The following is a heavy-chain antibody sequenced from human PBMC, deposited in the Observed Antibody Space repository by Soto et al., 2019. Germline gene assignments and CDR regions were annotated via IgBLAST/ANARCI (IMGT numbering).Heavy chain of an antibody. V-gene: IGHV3-66*01. J-gene: IGHJ4*02. Sequence: GGSLRLSCAASGFTVSSNYMSWVRQAPGKGLEWVSVIYSGDSTYYADSVKGRFTISRDNSKNTLYLQMNSLRAEDTAVYYCARVPIVVVPAAENSYWGQGTLVTVSS. D-gene: IGHD2-2*01. CDR1: GFTVSSNY. CDR2: IYSGDST. CDR3: ARVPIVVVPAAENSY.